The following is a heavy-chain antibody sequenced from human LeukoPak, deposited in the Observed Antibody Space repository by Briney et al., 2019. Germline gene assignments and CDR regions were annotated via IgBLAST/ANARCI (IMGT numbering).Heavy chain of an antibody. CDR1: GGSISSSSYY. J-gene: IGHJ5*02. V-gene: IGHV4-39*07. CDR3: ARDRGYNWENWFDP. CDR2: IYYSGST. Sequence: SETLSLTCTVSGGSISSSSYYWGWIRQPPGKGLEWIGSIYYSGSTYYNPSLKSRVTISVDTSKNQFSLKLSSVTAADTAVYYCARDRGYNWENWFDPWGQGTLVTVSS. D-gene: IGHD1-20*01.